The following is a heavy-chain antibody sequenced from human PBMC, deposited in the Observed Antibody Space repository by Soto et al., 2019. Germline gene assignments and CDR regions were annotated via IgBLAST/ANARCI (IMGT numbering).Heavy chain of an antibody. CDR1: GFTFSSYA. D-gene: IGHD3-3*01. J-gene: IGHJ6*02. CDR3: ARSTEDYDFWSGYRYYYYYGMDV. Sequence: GGSLRLSCAASGFTFSSYAMSWVRQAPGKGLEWVSAISGSGGSTYYADSVKGRFTISRDNSKNTLYLQMNSLRDEDTAVYYCARSTEDYDFWSGYRYYYYYGMDVWGQGTTVTVSS. V-gene: IGHV3-23*01. CDR2: ISGSGGST.